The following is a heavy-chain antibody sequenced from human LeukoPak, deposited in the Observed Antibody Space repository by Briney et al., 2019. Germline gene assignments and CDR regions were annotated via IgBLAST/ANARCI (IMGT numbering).Heavy chain of an antibody. CDR3: EAYGSV. CDR2: IKEDGSET. CDR1: GFIFSNYC. V-gene: IGHV3-7*03. J-gene: IGHJ4*02. Sequence: GGSLRLSCEASGFIFSNYCITWVRQAPGKGLEWVANIKEDGSETYYVDSVKGRFTISRDNDKNTLYLQMNSLRAEDTAVYYCEAYGSVWGQGTLVIVSS. D-gene: IGHD3-10*01.